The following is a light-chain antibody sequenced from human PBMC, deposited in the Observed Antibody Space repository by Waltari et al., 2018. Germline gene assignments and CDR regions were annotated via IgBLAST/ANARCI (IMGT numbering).Light chain of an antibody. CDR3: AAWDDSLSGDV. V-gene: IGLV1-44*01. CDR2: SNN. Sequence: QSVLTQPPSASGTPGQRVPIACSGTAPTIATNTVNWYQHPPGTAPKLLIYSNNQRHSGVPDRFSGSKSDTSASLVISGLKSEDEAEYYCAAWDDSLSGDVFGTGTKVTVL. J-gene: IGLJ1*01. CDR1: APTIATNT.